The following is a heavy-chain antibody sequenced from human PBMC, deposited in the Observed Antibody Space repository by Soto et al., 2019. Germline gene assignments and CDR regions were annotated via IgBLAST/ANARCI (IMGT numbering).Heavy chain of an antibody. CDR3: ARNDYSPVADAFDI. Sequence: SVKVSCKASGGTFSSYAISWVRQAPGQGLEWMGGIIPIFGTANYAQKFQGRVTITADESTSTAYMELGSLRSEDTAVYYCARNDYSPVADAFDIWGQGTMVTVSS. J-gene: IGHJ3*02. D-gene: IGHD5-12*01. V-gene: IGHV1-69*13. CDR2: IIPIFGTA. CDR1: GGTFSSYA.